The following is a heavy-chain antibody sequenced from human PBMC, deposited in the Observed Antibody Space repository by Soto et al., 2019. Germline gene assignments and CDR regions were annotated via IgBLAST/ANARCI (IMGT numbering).Heavy chain of an antibody. D-gene: IGHD3-9*01. Sequence: QVQLQESGPGLVQPSETLSLTCTVSGGPVSNGGYYWNWIRQPPGKGLEWIAYVYYSGTTNYNPSLKSRVTISVDTSKSQFSLNLSSVTAADTAVYYCATLARIGSPRYYFDSWGQGTLVTVSS. CDR2: VYYSGTT. CDR1: GGPVSNGGYY. CDR3: ATLARIGSPRYYFDS. J-gene: IGHJ4*02. V-gene: IGHV4-61*08.